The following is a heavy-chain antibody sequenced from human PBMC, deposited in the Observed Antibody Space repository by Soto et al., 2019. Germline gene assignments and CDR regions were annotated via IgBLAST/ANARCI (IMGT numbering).Heavy chain of an antibody. CDR2: IWYDGSNK. D-gene: IGHD3-16*01. V-gene: IGHV3-33*01. J-gene: IGHJ5*02. CDR1: GFTFSSYG. CDR3: ARGAWAHAPNWFDP. Sequence: GGSLRLSCAASGFTFSSYGMHWVRQAPGKGLEWVAVIWYDGSNKYYADSVKGRFTISRDNSKNTLYLQMNSLRAEDTAVYYCARGAWAHAPNWFDPWGQGTLVTVSS.